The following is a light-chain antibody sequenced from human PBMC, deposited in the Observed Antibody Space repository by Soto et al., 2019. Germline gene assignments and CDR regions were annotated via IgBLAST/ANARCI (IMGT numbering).Light chain of an antibody. CDR3: QQANSFLPT. CDR2: AAS. Sequence: DIQMTQSPSSVSASVGDRVTITCRASQDISIWLAWYQQKPGKAPNLLIYAASSLQSGVPSRFSGSGSGTDFTLTISSLQPEDFATYYCQQANSFLPTFGQGTKVEIK. J-gene: IGKJ1*01. V-gene: IGKV1-12*01. CDR1: QDISIW.